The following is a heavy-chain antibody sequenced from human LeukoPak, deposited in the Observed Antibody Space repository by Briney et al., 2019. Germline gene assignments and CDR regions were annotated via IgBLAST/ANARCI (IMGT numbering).Heavy chain of an antibody. J-gene: IGHJ4*02. Sequence: GGSLRLSCAVSGFTFSSYAMSWVRQAPGKGLEWVSAISGSGGSTYYADSVKGRFTISRDNSKNTLYLQMNSLRAEDTAVYYCAKDMGYYGDYYFDYWGQGTLVTVSS. CDR3: AKDMGYYGDYYFDY. CDR1: GFTFSSYA. V-gene: IGHV3-23*01. D-gene: IGHD4-17*01. CDR2: ISGSGGST.